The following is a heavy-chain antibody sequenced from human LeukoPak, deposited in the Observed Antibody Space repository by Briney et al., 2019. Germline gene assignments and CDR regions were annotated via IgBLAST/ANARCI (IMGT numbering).Heavy chain of an antibody. CDR1: GGSFSGYY. V-gene: IGHV4-34*01. CDR2: INHSGIT. J-gene: IGHJ6*03. Sequence: KPSETLSLTCDVSGGSFSGYYWTWIRQPPGKGLEWIGEINHSGITNYNPSLKSRVTISVDTSKNHFSLKLSSVTAADTAVYYCARLPYPGNHYYYYMDVWGKGTTVTISS. CDR3: ARLPYPGNHYYYYMDV.